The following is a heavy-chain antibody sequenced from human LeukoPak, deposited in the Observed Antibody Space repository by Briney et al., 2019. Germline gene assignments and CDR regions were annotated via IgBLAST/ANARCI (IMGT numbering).Heavy chain of an antibody. CDR2: IYSTGRS. V-gene: IGHV4-4*07. J-gene: IGHJ4*02. CDR1: GGSISNYF. CDR3: AKHYMGSSYNHGLDC. Sequence: SETLSLTCTVSGGSISNYFWSWVRQPAGKGLEWIGRIYSTGRSDYNPSLKSRITMSVDTSKNQFSLKLSSVTAADTALYYCAKHYMGSSYNHGLDCWGQGTLVTVSS. D-gene: IGHD3-10*01.